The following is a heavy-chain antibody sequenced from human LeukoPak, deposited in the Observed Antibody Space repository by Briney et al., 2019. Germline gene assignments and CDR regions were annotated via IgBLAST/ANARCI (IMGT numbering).Heavy chain of an antibody. D-gene: IGHD2-2*02. CDR2: IYYSGST. J-gene: IGHJ5*02. Sequence: SETLSLTCTVSGGSVSSGSYYWSWIRQPPGKGLEWIGYIYYSGSTNYNPSLKSRVTISVDTSKNQFSLKLSSVTAADTAVYHCARVRYGGFFAPSERLHCSSTSCYKWRWFDPWGQGTLVTVSS. CDR1: GGSVSSGSYY. CDR3: ARVRYGGFFAPSERLHCSSTSCYKWRWFDP. V-gene: IGHV4-61*01.